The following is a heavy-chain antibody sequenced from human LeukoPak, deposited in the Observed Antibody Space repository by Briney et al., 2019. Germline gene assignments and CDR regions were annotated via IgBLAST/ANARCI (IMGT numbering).Heavy chain of an antibody. J-gene: IGHJ6*02. CDR1: GFTFSSYP. D-gene: IGHD1-26*01. V-gene: IGHV3-23*01. CDR2: ISGGSGYI. Sequence: GGSLRLSCAASGFTFSSYPMSWVRQAPGKGLEWISSISGGSGYIYYADSVKGRFTISRDNSKNTLFLQMSSLRAEDTAIYFCAKPRPSGTYLARFYYGMDVWGQGTTVTVSS. CDR3: AKPRPSGTYLARFYYGMDV.